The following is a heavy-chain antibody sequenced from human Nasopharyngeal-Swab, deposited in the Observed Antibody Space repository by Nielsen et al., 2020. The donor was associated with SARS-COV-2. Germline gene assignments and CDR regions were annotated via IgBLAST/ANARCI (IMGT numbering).Heavy chain of an antibody. CDR2: IIPIFGTA. J-gene: IGHJ3*02. D-gene: IGHD2-21*02. V-gene: IGHV1-69*01. CDR3: ASNPYCGGGCYGAFDI. Sequence: WVRQAPGQGLEWMGGIIPIFGTANYAQKFQGRVTITADESTSTAYVELSSLRSEDTAVYYCASNPYCGGGCYGAFDIWGQGTMVTVSS.